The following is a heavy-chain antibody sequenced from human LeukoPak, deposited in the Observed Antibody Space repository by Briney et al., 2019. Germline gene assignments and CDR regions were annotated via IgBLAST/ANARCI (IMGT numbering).Heavy chain of an antibody. Sequence: GGSLRLSCAASGFTFSSTAMSWVRQAPGKGLEWVSGISSSGDSTHYADSVKGRFTISRDNSNNTLYLQMNSLRAEDAAVYYCAKSTSSWERVDYWGQGTLVTVSS. D-gene: IGHD6-13*01. J-gene: IGHJ4*02. CDR1: GFTFSSTA. CDR2: ISSSGDST. V-gene: IGHV3-23*01. CDR3: AKSTSSWERVDY.